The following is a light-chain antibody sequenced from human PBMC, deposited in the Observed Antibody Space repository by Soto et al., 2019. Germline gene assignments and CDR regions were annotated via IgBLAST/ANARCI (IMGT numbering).Light chain of an antibody. Sequence: EIVLTQSPGTLSLSSGERATLSCRASQSFRSNYLAWYQQKPGQAPRLLIYGASSRATGIPDRFGGSGSGTDFTLTISSLEPEYFAVYYCQQYASSPLTFGGGTKVEIK. J-gene: IGKJ4*01. V-gene: IGKV3-20*01. CDR2: GAS. CDR3: QQYASSPLT. CDR1: QSFRSNY.